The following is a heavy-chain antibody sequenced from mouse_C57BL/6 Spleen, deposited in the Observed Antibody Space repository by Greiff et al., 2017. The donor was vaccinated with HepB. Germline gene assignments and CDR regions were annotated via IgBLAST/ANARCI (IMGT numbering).Heavy chain of an antibody. CDR2: IDPSDSYT. D-gene: IGHD1-1*01. J-gene: IGHJ3*01. CDR3: ARGHYYGSSSGFAY. V-gene: IGHV1-69*01. CDR1: GYTFTSYW. Sequence: VQLQQSGAELVMPGASVKLSCKASGYTFTSYWMHWVKQRPGQGLEWIGEIDPSDSYTNYNQKFKGKSTLTVDKSSSTAYMQLSSLTSEDSAVYYCARGHYYGSSSGFAYWGQGTLVTVSA.